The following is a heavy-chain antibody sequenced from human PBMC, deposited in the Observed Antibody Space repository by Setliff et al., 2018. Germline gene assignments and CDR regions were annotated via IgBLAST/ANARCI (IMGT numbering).Heavy chain of an antibody. J-gene: IGHJ4*02. D-gene: IGHD6-6*01. Sequence: PSETLSLTCAAYGGTFSDYCWTWIRQPPGKGLEWIGEINHRGSTNYNPSLKSRATISIDTSKDQFSLKLISMSAADTAVYFCARGRNIAARLLDSWGQGALVTVSS. V-gene: IGHV4-34*01. CDR3: ARGRNIAARLLDS. CDR1: GGTFSDYC. CDR2: INHRGST.